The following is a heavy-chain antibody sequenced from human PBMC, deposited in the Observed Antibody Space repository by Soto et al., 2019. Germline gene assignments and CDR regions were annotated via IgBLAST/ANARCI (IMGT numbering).Heavy chain of an antibody. CDR3: TRFGSSSWNWFDP. V-gene: IGHV4-31*03. D-gene: IGHD6-6*01. Sequence: QVQLQESGPGLVKPSQTLSLTCTVSGGSIGSCGYYWSWVLQHPVKGLEWIGYIYYTGSAYYNPSLKSRVTISVDTSKNQCSLKLSSVTAADTAVYYWTRFGSSSWNWFDPWGKGTLVTVSS. CDR2: IYYTGSA. J-gene: IGHJ5*02. CDR1: GGSIGSCGYY.